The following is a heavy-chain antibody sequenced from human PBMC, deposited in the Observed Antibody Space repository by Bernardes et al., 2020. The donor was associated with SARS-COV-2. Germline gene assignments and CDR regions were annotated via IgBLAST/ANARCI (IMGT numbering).Heavy chain of an antibody. Sequence: GGSLRLSCRGSGFIFGDHAINWIRQAPGKGLEWVGFIRSKPYGGTIDYAASVKGRFIISRDDSKSIAYLQMNSLKTEDTALYYCTRKNRGDYWGQGTLVTVSS. J-gene: IGHJ4*02. CDR3: TRKNRGDY. V-gene: IGHV3-49*03. CDR1: GFIFGDHA. CDR2: IRSKPYGGTI.